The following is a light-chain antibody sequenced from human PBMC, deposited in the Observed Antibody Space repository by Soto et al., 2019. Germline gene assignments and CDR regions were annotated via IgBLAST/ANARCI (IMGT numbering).Light chain of an antibody. CDR1: SSNIGGYNV. CDR3: SSKRTTASLV. Sequence: QSVLTQPASVSGSPGQSITISCSGASSNIGGYNVVSWYQQHPGKAPKVIVYEGIKRPSGVSDRFSGSTSGSTASLTISGLQAEDEAEYYCSSKRTTASLVFGTGTKVTVL. CDR2: EGI. V-gene: IGLV2-14*02. J-gene: IGLJ1*01.